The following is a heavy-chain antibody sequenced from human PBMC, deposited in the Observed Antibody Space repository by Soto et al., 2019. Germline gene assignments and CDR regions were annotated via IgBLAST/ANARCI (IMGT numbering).Heavy chain of an antibody. J-gene: IGHJ6*02. CDR1: GFTFDDYA. V-gene: IGHV3-9*01. CDR3: AKEVKDGMDV. CDR2: ISWNSGSI. D-gene: IGHD4-4*01. Sequence: EVQLVESGGGLVQPGRSLRLSCAASGFTFDDYAMHWVRQAPGKGLEWVSGISWNSGSIGYADSVKGRFTISRDNAKNSLYLQMNSLRAEDTALYYCAKEVKDGMDVWGQGTTVTVSS.